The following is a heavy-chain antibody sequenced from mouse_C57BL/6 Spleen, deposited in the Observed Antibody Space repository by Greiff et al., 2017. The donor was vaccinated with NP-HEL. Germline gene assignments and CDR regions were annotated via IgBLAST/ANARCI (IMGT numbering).Heavy chain of an antibody. Sequence: VQLQQPGAELVKPGASVKLSCKASGYTFTSYWMHWVKQRPGQGLEWIGMIHPNSGSTNSNEKFKSKATLTVDNSSSTAYMQLSSLTSEDSAVYYCARSNYGSSSYYYAMDYWGQGTSVTVSS. CDR2: IHPNSGST. D-gene: IGHD1-1*01. V-gene: IGHV1-64*01. CDR3: ARSNYGSSSYYYAMDY. CDR1: GYTFTSYW. J-gene: IGHJ4*01.